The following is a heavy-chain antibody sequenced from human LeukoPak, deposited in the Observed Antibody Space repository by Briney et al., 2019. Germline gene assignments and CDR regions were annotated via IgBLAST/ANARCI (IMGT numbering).Heavy chain of an antibody. CDR3: AKASHRVLRFLEWLPRGFYFDF. D-gene: IGHD3-3*01. CDR1: GFTFSTYG. V-gene: IGHV3-30*18. Sequence: PGGSLRLSCAASGFTFSTYGMHWVRQAPGKGLEWVAVISFDGIYKFYSDSVKGRFSISRDNSKNTLYLQMNNLRAEDTAVYYCAKASHRVLRFLEWLPRGFYFDFWGQGTLVTVSS. CDR2: ISFDGIYK. J-gene: IGHJ4*02.